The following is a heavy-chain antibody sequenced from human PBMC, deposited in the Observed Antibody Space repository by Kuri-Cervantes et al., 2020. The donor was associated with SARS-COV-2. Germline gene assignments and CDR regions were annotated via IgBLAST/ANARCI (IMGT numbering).Heavy chain of an antibody. CDR1: GYSISSGYY. Sequence: SETLSLTCAVSGYSISSGYYWGWIRQPPGKGLEWIGSIYHSGSTYYNPSLKSRVTISVDTSKNQFSLKLSSVTAADTAVYYCAREGGYSYGYRGGMDAWGQGTTVTVSS. CDR3: AREGGYSYGYRGGMDA. V-gene: IGHV4-38-2*02. CDR2: IYHSGST. D-gene: IGHD5-18*01. J-gene: IGHJ6*02.